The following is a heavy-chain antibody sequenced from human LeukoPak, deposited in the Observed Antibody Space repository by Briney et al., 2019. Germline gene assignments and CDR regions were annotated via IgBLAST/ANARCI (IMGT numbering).Heavy chain of an antibody. CDR3: ARDRGYSSFDY. Sequence: PGGSLRLSCATSAFTFSDYWMSWVRQTPGKGLQWVANIREDGSEKYYVDSVKGRFTISRDNAKNSLYLQMNSLRAEDTAVYYCARDRGYSSFDYWGQGTLVTVSS. CDR2: IREDGSEK. V-gene: IGHV3-7*01. J-gene: IGHJ4*02. CDR1: AFTFSDYW. D-gene: IGHD6-19*01.